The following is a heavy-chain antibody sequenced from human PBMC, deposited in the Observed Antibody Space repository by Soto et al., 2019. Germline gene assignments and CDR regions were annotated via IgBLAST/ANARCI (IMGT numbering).Heavy chain of an antibody. CDR3: ARGREYYYGMDV. V-gene: IGHV4-59*01. CDR1: GGSISSYY. J-gene: IGHJ6*02. CDR2: IFYSGST. Sequence: SATLSLTCTVSGGSISSYYWGWIRQPPGKGLEWIGYIFYSGSTNYNPSLKSRVTISVDTSQSQFSLKLSSVTAADTAVYYCARGREYYYGMDVWGLGTTVTVSS.